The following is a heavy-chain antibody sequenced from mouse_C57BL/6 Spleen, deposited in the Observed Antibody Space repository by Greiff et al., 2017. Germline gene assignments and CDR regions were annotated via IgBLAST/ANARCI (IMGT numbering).Heavy chain of an antibody. CDR3: AREGNDDY. CDR1: GYTFTSYW. CDR2: IYPGSGST. Sequence: QVQLQQPGAELVKPGASVKMSCKASGYTFTSYWITWVKQRPGQGLEWIGDIYPGSGSTNYNEKFKSKATLTVDPSSSPAYMQLSSLTSEDSAVYYCAREGNDDYWGQGTTLTVSS. D-gene: IGHD2-2*01. J-gene: IGHJ2*01. V-gene: IGHV1-55*01.